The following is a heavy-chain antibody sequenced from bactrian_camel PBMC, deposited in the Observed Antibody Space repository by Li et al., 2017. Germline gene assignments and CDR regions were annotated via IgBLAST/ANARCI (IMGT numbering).Heavy chain of an antibody. Sequence: HVQLVESGGGLVQPGGSLRLSCTARTGTFSSACMGWIRQVSGQEREGVARIATGSGNTYYANSVKGRFTISGASARNTVGLQMNSLRPEDTGMYYCAASVGACYGRLGFGLDSRDFRHWGQGTQVTVS. CDR2: IATGSGNT. CDR1: TGTFSSAC. CDR3: AASVGACYGRLGFGLDSRDFRH. D-gene: IGHD5*01. J-gene: IGHJ4*01. V-gene: IGHV3S1*01.